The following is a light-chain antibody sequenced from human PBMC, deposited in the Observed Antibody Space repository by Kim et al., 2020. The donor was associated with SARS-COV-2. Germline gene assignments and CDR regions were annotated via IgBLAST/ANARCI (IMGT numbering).Light chain of an antibody. V-gene: IGLV2-11*03. J-gene: IGLJ1*01. CDR3: CSYAGNFIHYV. CDR1: TSDVAAYTS. Sequence: SVYISCTGTTSDVAAYTSVSWYHQHPGKVPKVIIYGDNKRPSGVPDRFSASKTGTTASLTISGLQAEDEADYYCCSYAGNFIHYVFGGGTKVTVL. CDR2: GDN.